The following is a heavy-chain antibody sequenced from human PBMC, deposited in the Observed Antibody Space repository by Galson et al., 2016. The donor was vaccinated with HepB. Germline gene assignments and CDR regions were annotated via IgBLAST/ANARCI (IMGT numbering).Heavy chain of an antibody. Sequence: SLRLSCAASGFNLSPYGMNWVRQAPGKGLEWVSSISSSSTYISYADSVKGRFIISIDNAKNSLYLQMNSLRAEDTAVYYCATLRPIVVVVPATHGGIPRNYRSPDFWGQGTLVTVSS. CDR2: ISSSSTYI. CDR3: ATLRPIVVVVPATHGGIPRNYRSPDF. J-gene: IGHJ4*02. V-gene: IGHV3-21*01. D-gene: IGHD2-15*01. CDR1: GFNLSPYG.